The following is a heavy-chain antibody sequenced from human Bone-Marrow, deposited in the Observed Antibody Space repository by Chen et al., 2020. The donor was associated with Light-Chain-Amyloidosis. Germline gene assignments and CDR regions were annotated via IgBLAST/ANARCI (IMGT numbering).Heavy chain of an antibody. CDR3: AKSSYSSSFFLDAFDI. V-gene: IGHV3-9*01. CDR2: ISWNSGSI. Sequence: LVESGGCLVQPGRSLRLSCAASGFTFDDYAMHWVRQAPGKGLEWVSGISWNSGSIGYVDSVKGRFTISRDNAKNSLYLQMNSLRAEDTALYYCAKSSYSSSFFLDAFDIWGQGTMVTVSS. J-gene: IGHJ3*02. CDR1: GFTFDDYA. D-gene: IGHD6-13*01.